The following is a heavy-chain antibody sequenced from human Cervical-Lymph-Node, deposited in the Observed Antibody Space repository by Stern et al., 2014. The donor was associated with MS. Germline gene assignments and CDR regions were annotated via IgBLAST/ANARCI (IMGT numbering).Heavy chain of an antibody. J-gene: IGHJ4*02. V-gene: IGHV3-43*01. D-gene: IGHD5-18*01. Sequence: EVQLVESGGVVVQPGGSLRLSCAAPGFTFDDYTMHWVRQAPGKGLGWVSLISWDGISTYYADSVKGRFTISRDNSKNSLYLQMNSLRTEDTALYYCARGLPSERFDYWGQGTLVTVSS. CDR2: ISWDGIST. CDR1: GFTFDDYT. CDR3: ARGLPSERFDY.